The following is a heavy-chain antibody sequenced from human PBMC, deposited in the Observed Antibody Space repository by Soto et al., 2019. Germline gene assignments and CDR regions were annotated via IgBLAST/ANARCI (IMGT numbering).Heavy chain of an antibody. Sequence: ASVKVSCKASGYTFTSYYMHWVRQTPGQGLEWMGIINPSGGSTSYAQKFQGRVTMTRDTSTSTVYMELSSLRSEDTAVYYCAIGPYYYDSSGYPLTGWFDPWGQGTLVTVSS. J-gene: IGHJ5*02. V-gene: IGHV1-46*03. CDR2: INPSGGST. D-gene: IGHD3-22*01. CDR3: AIGPYYYDSSGYPLTGWFDP. CDR1: GYTFTSYY.